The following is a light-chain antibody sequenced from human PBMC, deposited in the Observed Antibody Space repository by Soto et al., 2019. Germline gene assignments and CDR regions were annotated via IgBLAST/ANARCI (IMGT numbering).Light chain of an antibody. Sequence: EVVMTQSPATLSVSPGERVTLSCRASQSVSDNLAWYQQKPCQAPSLLIYGASTRATTIPVRFSGSGSGTEFPLTSSSLPSEDFAVYYCQQSNNWPYTFGQGTKLDIK. CDR1: QSVSDN. V-gene: IGKV3-15*01. J-gene: IGKJ2*01. CDR2: GAS. CDR3: QQSNNWPYT.